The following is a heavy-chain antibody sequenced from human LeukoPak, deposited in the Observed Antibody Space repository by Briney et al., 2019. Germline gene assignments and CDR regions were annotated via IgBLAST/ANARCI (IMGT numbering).Heavy chain of an antibody. Sequence: ASVKVSCKASGYTFTSYGISWVRQAPGQGLEWMGWISAYNGNTNYAQKLHGRVTMTTDTSTSTAYMELRSLRSDDTAVYYCARVPGGAYYYYIDVWGTGTTVTVSS. CDR1: GYTFTSYG. J-gene: IGHJ6*03. D-gene: IGHD1-1*01. V-gene: IGHV1-18*01. CDR2: ISAYNGNT. CDR3: ARVPGGAYYYYIDV.